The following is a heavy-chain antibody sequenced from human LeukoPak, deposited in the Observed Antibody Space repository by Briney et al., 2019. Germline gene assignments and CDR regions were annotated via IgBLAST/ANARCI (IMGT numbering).Heavy chain of an antibody. D-gene: IGHD3-10*01. CDR3: ARDWSRFGELLYY. J-gene: IGHJ4*02. Sequence: GGTLRLSCAASGFTFNNYGTHWVRQAPGKGLEWVAVIWHDGIDEYYADSVQGRFTISRDNSKNTLYLQMNSLRAEDTAVYYCARDWSRFGELLYYWGQGTLVTVSS. V-gene: IGHV3-33*01. CDR1: GFTFNNYG. CDR2: IWHDGIDE.